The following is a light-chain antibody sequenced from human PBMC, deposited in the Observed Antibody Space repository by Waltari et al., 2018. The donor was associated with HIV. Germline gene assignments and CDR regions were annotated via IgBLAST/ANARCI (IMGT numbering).Light chain of an antibody. Sequence: ASPGERAVLSCRASQSVSSNLAWYQQTPGQAPRLLIYAASIRATGIPPRFRGSGSGTEFTLTISGLQSEDFAFYYCQQYNSWPPRFTFGPGTKVDFK. CDR1: QSVSSN. CDR2: AAS. CDR3: QQYNSWPPRFT. V-gene: IGKV3-15*01. J-gene: IGKJ3*01.